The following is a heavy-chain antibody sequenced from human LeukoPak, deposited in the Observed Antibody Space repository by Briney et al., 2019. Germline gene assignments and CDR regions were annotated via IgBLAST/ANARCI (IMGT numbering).Heavy chain of an antibody. Sequence: SETLSLTCTVSGGSISSSSYYWGCIRQPPGKGLECIGSIYYSGSTYYNPSLKSRVTISVDRSKNQFSLKLSSVTAADTAVYYCARGESSGSHFDCWGQGTLVTVSS. V-gene: IGHV4-39*07. D-gene: IGHD3-10*01. CDR3: ARGESSGSHFDC. CDR1: GGSISSSSYY. J-gene: IGHJ4*02. CDR2: IYYSGST.